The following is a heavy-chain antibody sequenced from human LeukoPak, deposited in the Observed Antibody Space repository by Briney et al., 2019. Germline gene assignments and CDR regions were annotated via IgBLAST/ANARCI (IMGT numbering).Heavy chain of an antibody. D-gene: IGHD1-26*01. Sequence: GRSLRLSCAASGFIFSTYGMHWGRQAPGKGLKRVAGVWSGGNNKYYSDSVKGRFTISRDNSKNTLYLQMNSLRAEDTAVYYCAKDGQVGAIGYFDYRGQGTLVTVSS. CDR2: VWSGGNNK. J-gene: IGHJ4*02. CDR3: AKDGQVGAIGYFDY. CDR1: GFIFSTYG. V-gene: IGHV3-33*03.